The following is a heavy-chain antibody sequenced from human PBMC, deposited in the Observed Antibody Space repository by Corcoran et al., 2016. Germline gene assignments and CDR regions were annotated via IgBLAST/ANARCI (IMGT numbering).Heavy chain of an antibody. CDR1: GFTFGDYA. V-gene: IGHV3-49*05. D-gene: IGHD3-10*01. CDR2: IRSKAYGGTT. Sequence: EVQLVESGGGLVKPGRSLRLSCTASGFTFGDYAMSWFRQAPGTGLEWVGFIRSKAYGGTTEYAASVKGRFTISRDDSKSIAYLQMTSLKTEDTAVYYCTRDGGSVFFDYWGQGTLVTVSS. CDR3: TRDGGSVFFDY. J-gene: IGHJ4*02.